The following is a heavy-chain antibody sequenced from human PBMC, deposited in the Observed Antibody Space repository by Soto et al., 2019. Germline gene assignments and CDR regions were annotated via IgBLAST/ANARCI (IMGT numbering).Heavy chain of an antibody. CDR2: VSAYNGNT. Sequence: ASVKVSCKASGYTFTSYGISWVRQAPGQGLEWMGWVSAYNGNTNYAQKLQGRVTMTTDTSTSTAYMELRSLRSDDTAVYYCARAIAYCAGDFYSVPGYYGMDVWGQGTTVTVSS. D-gene: IGHD2-21*02. CDR3: ARAIAYCAGDFYSVPGYYGMDV. CDR1: GYTFTSYG. J-gene: IGHJ6*02. V-gene: IGHV1-18*01.